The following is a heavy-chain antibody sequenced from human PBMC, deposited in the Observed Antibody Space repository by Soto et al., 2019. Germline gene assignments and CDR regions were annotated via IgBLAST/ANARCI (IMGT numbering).Heavy chain of an antibody. J-gene: IGHJ4*02. CDR3: ATVGDSYGFDY. V-gene: IGHV4-31*03. CDR1: GGSISSGGYY. D-gene: IGHD5-18*01. Sequence: SETLSLTCTVSGGSISSGGYYWSWIRQHPGKGLEWIGYIYYSGSTYYNPSLKSRVTISVDTSKNQFSLKLSSVTAADTAVYYCATVGDSYGFDYWGQGTLVTVSS. CDR2: IYYSGST.